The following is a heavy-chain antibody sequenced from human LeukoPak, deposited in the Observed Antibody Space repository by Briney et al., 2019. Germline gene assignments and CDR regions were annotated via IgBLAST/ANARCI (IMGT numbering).Heavy chain of an antibody. CDR1: GFTFDDYA. CDR3: AKDALPQSYYREDYYYMDV. CDR2: IGWNSGSI. V-gene: IGHV3-9*01. Sequence: GRSLRLSCAASGFTFDDYAMHWVRQAPGKGLEWVSGIGWNSGSIGYADSVKGRFTISRDNAKNSLYLQMNSLRAEDTALYYCAKDALPQSYYREDYYYMDVWGKGTTVTVSS. J-gene: IGHJ6*03. D-gene: IGHD1-26*01.